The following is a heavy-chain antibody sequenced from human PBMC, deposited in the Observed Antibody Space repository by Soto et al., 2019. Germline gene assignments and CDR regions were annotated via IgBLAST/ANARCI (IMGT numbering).Heavy chain of an antibody. CDR2: TRNKANSYTT. D-gene: IGHD5-12*01. CDR1: GFTFSDHY. J-gene: IGHJ3*02. Sequence: GGSLRLSCAASGFTFSDHYMDWVRQAPGKGLEWVVRTRNKANSYTTEYAASVKGRVTFSIDDSKNSLYLQMTSLKTEDTAVYYCARGQEYSGYVDAFDIWGQGTMVTVS. V-gene: IGHV3-72*01. CDR3: ARGQEYSGYVDAFDI.